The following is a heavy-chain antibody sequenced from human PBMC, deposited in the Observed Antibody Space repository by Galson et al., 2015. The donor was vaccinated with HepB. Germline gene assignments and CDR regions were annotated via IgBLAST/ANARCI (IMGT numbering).Heavy chain of an antibody. CDR3: ARESGFGELGDY. Sequence: SVKVSCKASGYTFTSYPMNWVRQAPGQGLEWMGWINTNSGNSTYDQGFRGRFVFSLDASVGTAYLHISSLKPEDTAVYYCARESGFGELGDYWGQGSLVIVSS. CDR1: GYTFTSYP. CDR2: INTNSGNS. J-gene: IGHJ4*02. D-gene: IGHD3-10*01. V-gene: IGHV7-4-1*02.